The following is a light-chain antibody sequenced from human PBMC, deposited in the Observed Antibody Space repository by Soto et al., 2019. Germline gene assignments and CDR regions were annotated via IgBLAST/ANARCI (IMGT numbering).Light chain of an antibody. CDR1: QSISSW. CDR2: KAS. J-gene: IGKJ1*01. V-gene: IGKV1-5*03. Sequence: IVMTQSPDSLAVSLGERATINCKSSQSISSWLAWYQQKPGKAPKLLIYKASSLESGVPSRFSGSGSGTEFTLTISSLQPDDFATYYCQQYNSYWTFGQGTKVDIK. CDR3: QQYNSYWT.